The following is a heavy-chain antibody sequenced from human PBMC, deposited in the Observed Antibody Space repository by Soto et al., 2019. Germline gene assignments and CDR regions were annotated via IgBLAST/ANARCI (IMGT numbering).Heavy chain of an antibody. Sequence: VQLLESGGGLVQPGGSLRLSCAASGFTFSSYAMSWVRQAPGKGLEWVSAISGSGGSTYYADSVKGRFTISRDNSKNTLYLQMNSLRAEDTAVYYCANGNGNYYYYYMDVWGKGTTVTVSS. CDR1: GFTFSSYA. CDR3: ANGNGNYYYYYMDV. J-gene: IGHJ6*03. V-gene: IGHV3-23*01. D-gene: IGHD1-26*01. CDR2: ISGSGGST.